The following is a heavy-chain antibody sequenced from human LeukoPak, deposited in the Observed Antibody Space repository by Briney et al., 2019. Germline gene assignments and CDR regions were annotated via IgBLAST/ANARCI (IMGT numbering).Heavy chain of an antibody. CDR1: GYTFTDYY. V-gene: IGHV1-2*02. Sequence: ASVKVSCKASGYTFTDYYMHWVRQAPGQGLEWMGWIHPNSGGTNYAQKFQGRVTMTRDTSISTAYMELSRLRSDDTAVYYCARDPRGDLYAFDIWGQGTMVTVSS. J-gene: IGHJ3*02. CDR2: IHPNSGGT. D-gene: IGHD2-21*02. CDR3: ARDPRGDLYAFDI.